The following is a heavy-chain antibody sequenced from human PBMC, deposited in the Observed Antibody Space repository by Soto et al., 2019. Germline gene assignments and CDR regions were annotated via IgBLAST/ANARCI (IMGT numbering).Heavy chain of an antibody. CDR1: GCSISSGGYY. CDR2: IYYSGST. J-gene: IGHJ5*02. CDR3: ARDKHGSGSRPFDP. V-gene: IGHV4-31*03. D-gene: IGHD3-10*01. Sequence: SETLCLTCTVSGCSISSGGYYGSWIRQHPGKGLEWIGYIYYSGSTYYNPSLKSRVTISVDTSKNQFSLKLSSVTAADTAVYYCARDKHGSGSRPFDPWGQGTLVTVSS.